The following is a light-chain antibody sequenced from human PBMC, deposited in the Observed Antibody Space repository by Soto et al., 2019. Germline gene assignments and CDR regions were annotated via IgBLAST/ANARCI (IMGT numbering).Light chain of an antibody. Sequence: EIVLTQSPGTLSLSPGERATLSCRASQSVSSSYLAWYQQKPGQAPRLLIYGASSRATGIPDRFSSSGSGKDFTLTISRLEPEDFAVYYCQQYGSSPRITFGQGTRLEIK. V-gene: IGKV3-20*01. J-gene: IGKJ5*01. CDR2: GAS. CDR1: QSVSSSY. CDR3: QQYGSSPRIT.